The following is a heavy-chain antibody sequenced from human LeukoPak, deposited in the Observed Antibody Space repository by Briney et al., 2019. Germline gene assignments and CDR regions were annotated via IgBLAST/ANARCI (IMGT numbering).Heavy chain of an antibody. CDR1: GGSISSSSYY. V-gene: IGHV4-39*07. D-gene: IGHD6-13*01. J-gene: IGHJ4*02. CDR3: ARDRGWSSSWYRGIDY. Sequence: SETLSLTCTVSGGSISSSSYYWGWIRQPPGKGLEWIGSIYYSGSTYYNPSLKSRVTISVDTSKNQFSLKLSSMTAADTAVYYCARDRGWSSSWYRGIDYWGQGTLVTVSS. CDR2: IYYSGST.